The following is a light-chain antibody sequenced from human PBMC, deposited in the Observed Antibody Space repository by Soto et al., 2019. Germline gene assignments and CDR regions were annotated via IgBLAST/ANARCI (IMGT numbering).Light chain of an antibody. Sequence: EILLTQSPATLSVSPGDGATLSCRAGQSLSTDLAWYQQKPGHPPRLLVYGASTRATGIPARFTGRGSGAEFPLTISSLQSEDFAVYFCQQYNNWPYTFGQGTRLEIK. CDR2: GAS. V-gene: IGKV3-15*01. CDR3: QQYNNWPYT. J-gene: IGKJ2*01. CDR1: QSLSTD.